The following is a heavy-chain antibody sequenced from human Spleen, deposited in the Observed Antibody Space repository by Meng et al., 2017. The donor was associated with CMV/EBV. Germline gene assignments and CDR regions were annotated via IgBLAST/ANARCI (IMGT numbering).Heavy chain of an antibody. D-gene: IGHD2-2*02. Sequence: ASVKVSCKASGYTFTGYYIHWVRQAPGQGLEWMGWINPSSGGANYAQNFQGRVTMTRDTSISTAYMELSRLRSDDTAVYYCARGYCSGASCYIDDWGQGTLVTVSS. CDR3: ARGYCSGASCYIDD. CDR1: GYTFTGYY. V-gene: IGHV1-2*02. CDR2: INPSSGGA. J-gene: IGHJ4*02.